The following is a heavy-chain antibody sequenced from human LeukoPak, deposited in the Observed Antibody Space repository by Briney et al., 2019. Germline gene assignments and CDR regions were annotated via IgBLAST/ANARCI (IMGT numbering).Heavy chain of an antibody. D-gene: IGHD2-2*01. V-gene: IGHV3-30*04. Sequence: GGSLRLSCAASGFTFSSYAMHWVRQAPGKGLEWVAVISYDGSNKYYADSVKGRFTISRDNSKNTLYLQMNSLRAEDTAVYCCARIEGYAPDYWGQGTLVTVSS. CDR2: ISYDGSNK. CDR3: ARIEGYAPDY. CDR1: GFTFSSYA. J-gene: IGHJ4*02.